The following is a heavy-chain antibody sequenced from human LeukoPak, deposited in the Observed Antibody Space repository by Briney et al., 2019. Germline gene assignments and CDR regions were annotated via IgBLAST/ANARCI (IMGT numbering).Heavy chain of an antibody. CDR3: ARGLVVVVAAPVYYGMDV. V-gene: IGHV4-59*12. CDR1: GGSISSYY. Sequence: SETLSLTCTVSGGSISSYYWSWIRRPPGKGLEWIGYIYYSGSTNYNPSLKSRVTISVDTSKNQFSLKLSSATAADTAVYYCARGLVVVVAAPVYYGMDVWGQGTTVTVSS. J-gene: IGHJ6*01. CDR2: IYYSGST. D-gene: IGHD2-15*01.